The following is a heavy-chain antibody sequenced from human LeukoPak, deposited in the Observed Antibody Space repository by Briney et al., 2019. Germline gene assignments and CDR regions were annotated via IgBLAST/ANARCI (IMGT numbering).Heavy chain of an antibody. CDR1: GFTVSNSY. V-gene: IGHV3-53*01. CDR3: ARGHEALGY. J-gene: IGHJ4*02. CDR2: VYSGGST. Sequence: GGSLRLSCAASGFTVSNSYMSWVRQAPGKGLQWVSVVYSGGSTFYADSAKGRFTVSRDSSKNTLYLEMNSLRAEDTAIYYCARGHEALGYWGQGTLVTVSS. D-gene: IGHD3-10*01.